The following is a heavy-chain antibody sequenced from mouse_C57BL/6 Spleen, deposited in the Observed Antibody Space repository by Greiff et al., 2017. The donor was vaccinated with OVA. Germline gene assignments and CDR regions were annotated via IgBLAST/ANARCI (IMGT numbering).Heavy chain of an antibody. CDR1: GFTFSDYG. Sequence: EVKLVESGGGLVKPGGSLKLSCAASGFTFSDYGMHWVRQAPEKGLEWVAYISSGSSTIYYADTVKGRFPISRDNAKNTLFLQMTSLRSEDTAMYYCARSGGLYAMDYWGQGTSVTVSS. CDR2: ISSGSSTI. CDR3: ARSGGLYAMDY. J-gene: IGHJ4*01. D-gene: IGHD3-1*01. V-gene: IGHV5-17*01.